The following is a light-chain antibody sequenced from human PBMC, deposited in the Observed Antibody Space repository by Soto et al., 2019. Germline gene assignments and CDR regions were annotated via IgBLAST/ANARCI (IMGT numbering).Light chain of an antibody. CDR2: GAS. CDR3: HSYPGSSYV. Sequence: QGVLTQPASMSGSPGQSITISCTGTNSDVRAYNYVSWYQQYPVKAPKLIIYGASNLPSGVSNRFSGCKFGKTASLTISGLQSDEEADYYCHSYPGSSYVFGPGTKVT. J-gene: IGLJ1*01. V-gene: IGLV2-14*01. CDR1: NSDVRAYNY.